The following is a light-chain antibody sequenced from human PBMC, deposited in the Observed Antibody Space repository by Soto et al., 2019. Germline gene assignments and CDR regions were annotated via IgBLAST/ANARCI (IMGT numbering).Light chain of an antibody. CDR1: NSNIGTNT. CDR2: TNN. Sequence: QSVLTQPPSASAIPGQRVTISCSGSNSNIGTNTVNWYQQLPGTAPRLLIYTNNQRPSGVPQRFSGSKTGTSASLAIGGLQSEDGADYYCAAWDDSLGAYVFGTGTKVTVL. V-gene: IGLV1-44*01. J-gene: IGLJ1*01. CDR3: AAWDDSLGAYV.